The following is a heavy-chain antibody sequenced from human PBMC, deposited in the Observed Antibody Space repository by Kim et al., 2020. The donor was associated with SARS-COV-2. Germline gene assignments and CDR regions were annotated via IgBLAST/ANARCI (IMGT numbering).Heavy chain of an antibody. CDR2: IKQDGSEK. V-gene: IGHV3-7*01. CDR3: ARRNPVYYYDSSAPAATPGYYGMDV. Sequence: GGSLRLSCAASGFTFSSYWMSWVRQAPGKGLEWVANIKQDGSEKYYVDSVKGRFTISRDNAKNSLYLQMNSLRAEDTAVYYCARRNPVYYYDSSAPAATPGYYGMDVWGQGTTVTVSS. J-gene: IGHJ6*02. CDR1: GFTFSSYW. D-gene: IGHD3-22*01.